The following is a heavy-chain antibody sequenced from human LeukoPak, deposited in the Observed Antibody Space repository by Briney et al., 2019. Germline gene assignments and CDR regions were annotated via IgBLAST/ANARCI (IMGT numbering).Heavy chain of an antibody. CDR3: AKDKRAAAGTTGEY. CDR2: ISGSGGST. V-gene: IGHV3-23*01. D-gene: IGHD6-13*01. Sequence: GGSLRLSCAATGFTFSIYAMSWVRQAPGKGLEWVSSISGSGGSTYYADSVKGRFTISRDNSKNTLYLQMSSLRAEDTAVYYCAKDKRAAAGTTGEYWGQGTLVTVSS. CDR1: GFTFSIYA. J-gene: IGHJ4*02.